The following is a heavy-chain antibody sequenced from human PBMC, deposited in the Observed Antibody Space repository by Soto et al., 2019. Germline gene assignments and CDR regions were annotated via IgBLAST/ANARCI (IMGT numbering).Heavy chain of an antibody. J-gene: IGHJ4*02. V-gene: IGHV4-61*01. D-gene: IGHD3-9*01. CDR2: IYYSGST. CDR1: GGSVSSGSYY. Sequence: PSETLSLTCTVSGGSVSSGSYYWSWIRQPPGKGLEWIGYIYYSGSTNYNPSLKSRVTISVDTSKNQFSLKLSSVTAADTAVYYCARDAGGLLRYFDFDYWSQGTLVTVSS. CDR3: ARDAGGLLRYFDFDY.